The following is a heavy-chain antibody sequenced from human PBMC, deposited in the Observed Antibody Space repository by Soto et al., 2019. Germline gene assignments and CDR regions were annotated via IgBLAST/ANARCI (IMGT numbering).Heavy chain of an antibody. CDR3: ARWVGGSMSDNSGKYDS. J-gene: IGHJ5*01. CDR2: VSYDGSKK. D-gene: IGHD3-22*01. Sequence: QVQLVESGGGVVQPGTSLRLTCAGSGFTFSRNGMHWVGQAPGKGLEWVALVSYDGSKKYYVDSVKGRFTISRDNSENTLYLQMNSLRAEDTAVYYCARWVGGSMSDNSGKYDSWGQGTLVTVSS. V-gene: IGHV3-30*03. CDR1: GFTFSRNG.